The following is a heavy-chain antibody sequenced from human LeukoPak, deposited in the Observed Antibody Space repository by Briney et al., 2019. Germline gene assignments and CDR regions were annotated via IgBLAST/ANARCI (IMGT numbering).Heavy chain of an antibody. CDR2: ISYDGGSK. CDR1: GLSFSSHG. D-gene: IGHD6-13*01. V-gene: IGHV3-30*12. J-gene: IGHJ6*02. CDR3: ARDVAAAGTFFAGMDV. Sequence: GGSLRLSCAASGLSFSSHGMHWVRQAPGKGLEWVTVISYDGGSKFYADSVKGRFTISRDNSKNTLYLQMNSLRAEDTAVYYCARDVAAAGTFFAGMDVWGRGTTVTVSS.